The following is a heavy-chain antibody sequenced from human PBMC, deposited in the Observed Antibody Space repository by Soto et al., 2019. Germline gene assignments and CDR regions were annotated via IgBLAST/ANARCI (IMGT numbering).Heavy chain of an antibody. Sequence: GQLLESGGGMVQPGGSLRLSCAASGFTFSSFAMNWVRLPPGRGLEWVAAVTSSASSTHYADSVKGRFTISRDNSKNTVYLQINSLRADDTAVYYCAKGGAVLLDPFDVWGQGTMVTVSS. V-gene: IGHV3-23*01. D-gene: IGHD3-16*01. CDR1: GFTFSSFA. CDR2: VTSSASST. CDR3: AKGGAVLLDPFDV. J-gene: IGHJ3*01.